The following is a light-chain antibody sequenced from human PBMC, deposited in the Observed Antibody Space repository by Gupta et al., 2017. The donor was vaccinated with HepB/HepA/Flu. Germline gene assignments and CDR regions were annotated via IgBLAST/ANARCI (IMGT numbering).Light chain of an antibody. Sequence: EIVLTQSPDFQSVTPKEKVTITCRGSQSIGSGLHWYQQKPEQSPKLLIKYASQYGSGVPSRCRGSGSGTDVTLTSNSLEAEDVATYYCQQTCSLPRTFGPGTKVEIK. CDR3: QQTCSLPRT. J-gene: IGKJ1*01. CDR2: YAS. V-gene: IGKV6-21*01. CDR1: QSIGSG.